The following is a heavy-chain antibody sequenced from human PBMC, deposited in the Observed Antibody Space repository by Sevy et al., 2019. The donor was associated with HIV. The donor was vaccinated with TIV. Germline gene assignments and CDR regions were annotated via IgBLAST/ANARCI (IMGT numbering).Heavy chain of an antibody. CDR1: GFTFSDYA. D-gene: IGHD6-13*01. CDR2: IRSKIYGGTA. V-gene: IGHV3-49*04. J-gene: IGHJ4*02. CDR3: TRDQWQHLVRPHCDY. Sequence: GGSLRLSCTTSGFTFSDYALSWVRQAPGKGLEGVGFIRSKIYGGTAEYAASVEGRFAISRDDSKSIAYLQMNSLKTEDTAVYYCTRDQWQHLVRPHCDYWGQGTLVTVSS.